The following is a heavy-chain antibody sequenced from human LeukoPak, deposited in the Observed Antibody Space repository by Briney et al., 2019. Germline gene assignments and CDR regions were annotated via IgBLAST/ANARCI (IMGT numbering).Heavy chain of an antibody. V-gene: IGHV3-21*01. D-gene: IGHD2-2*01. CDR3: ASFFVDAPAASYYYGMDV. J-gene: IGHJ6*02. CDR1: GFTFSSYS. CDR2: ISSSSSYI. Sequence: GGSLRLSCAASGFTFSSYSMSWVRQAPGKGLEWVSSISSSSSYIYYADSVKGRFTISRDNAKNSLYLQMNSLRAEDTAVYYCASFFVDAPAASYYYGMDVWGQGTTVTVSS.